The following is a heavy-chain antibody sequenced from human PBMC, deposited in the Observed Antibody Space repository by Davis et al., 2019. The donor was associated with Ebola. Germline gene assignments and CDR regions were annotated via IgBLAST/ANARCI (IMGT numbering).Heavy chain of an antibody. Sequence: GESLKISCAASGFTFSTYWMSWVRQAPGKGLEWVANIKQDGSEKYYVDSVKGRFTISRDNAKNSLFLQMNSLRGDDTAVYYCAREGELWITFPDYWGQGILVTVTS. J-gene: IGHJ4*02. CDR1: GFTFSTYW. D-gene: IGHD1-26*01. V-gene: IGHV3-7*03. CDR3: AREGELWITFPDY. CDR2: IKQDGSEK.